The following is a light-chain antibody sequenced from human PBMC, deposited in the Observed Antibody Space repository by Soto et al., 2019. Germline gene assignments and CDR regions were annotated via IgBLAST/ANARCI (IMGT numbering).Light chain of an antibody. J-gene: IGLJ2*01. V-gene: IGLV2-18*02. CDR2: EVS. CDR3: SSYTSSSTLVV. Sequence: QSVLTQPPSVSGSPGQSVTISCTGTSSDVGSYNRVSWYQQPPGTAPKLMIYEVSNRPSGVPDRFSGSKSGNTASLTISGLQVEDEADYYCSSYTSSSTLVVFGGGTQLTVL. CDR1: SSDVGSYNR.